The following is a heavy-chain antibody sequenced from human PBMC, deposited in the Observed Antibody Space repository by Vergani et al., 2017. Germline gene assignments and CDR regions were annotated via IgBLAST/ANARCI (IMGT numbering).Heavy chain of an antibody. Sequence: EVQLVESGGGLVQPGRSLRLSCAASGFTFDDYAMHWVRQAPGKGLEWVSGISWNSGSIGYADSVKGRFTISRDNAKNSLYLQMNSLRAEDTALYYCARVDTQVPATSHFYYMDVWGKGTTVVVSS. CDR1: GFTFDDYA. CDR3: ARVDTQVPATSHFYYMDV. V-gene: IGHV3-9*01. CDR2: ISWNSGSI. D-gene: IGHD6-25*01. J-gene: IGHJ6*03.